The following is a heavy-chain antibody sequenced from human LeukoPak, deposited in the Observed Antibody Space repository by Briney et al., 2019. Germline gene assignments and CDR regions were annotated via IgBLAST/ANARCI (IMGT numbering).Heavy chain of an antibody. Sequence: PSETLSLTCTVSGGSISSYYWSWIRQPAGKGLEWIGRIYTSGSTNYNPSLKSRVTMLVDTSKNQFSLKLSSVTAADTAVYYCVRDVFAEDSSGYRYYYYYYMDVWGKGTTVTVSS. CDR3: VRDVFAEDSSGYRYYYYYYMDV. V-gene: IGHV4-4*07. CDR2: IYTSGST. D-gene: IGHD3-22*01. CDR1: GGSISSYY. J-gene: IGHJ6*03.